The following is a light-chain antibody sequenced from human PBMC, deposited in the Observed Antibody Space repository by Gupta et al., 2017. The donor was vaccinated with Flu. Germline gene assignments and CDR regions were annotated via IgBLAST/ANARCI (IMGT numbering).Light chain of an antibody. CDR3: QQYNNWPPYT. CDR1: QSVSSN. Sequence: DRVITQSPATLAVSPGERATLSCRASQSVSSNLAWYQQKPGQAPRLLIYGASTRATGIPARFSGSGSGTEFTLTISSLQSEDFAVYYCQQYNNWPPYTFGQGTKLEIK. V-gene: IGKV3-15*01. J-gene: IGKJ2*01. CDR2: GAS.